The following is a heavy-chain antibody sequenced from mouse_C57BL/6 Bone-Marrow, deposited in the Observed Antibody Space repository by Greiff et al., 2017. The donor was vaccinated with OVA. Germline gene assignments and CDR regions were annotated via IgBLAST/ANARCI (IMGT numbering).Heavy chain of an antibody. CDR2: IWTGGGT. J-gene: IGHJ4*01. CDR1: GFSLTSYA. CDR3: ARKLYNYGSSGYYYAMDY. D-gene: IGHD1-1*01. Sequence: QVQLKESGPGLVAPSQSLSITCTVSGFSLTSYAISWDRQPPGKGLEWLGVIWTGGGTNYNSALKSRLSISKDNSKSQVFLKMNSLQTDDTARYYCARKLYNYGSSGYYYAMDYWGQGTSVTVSS. V-gene: IGHV2-9-1*01.